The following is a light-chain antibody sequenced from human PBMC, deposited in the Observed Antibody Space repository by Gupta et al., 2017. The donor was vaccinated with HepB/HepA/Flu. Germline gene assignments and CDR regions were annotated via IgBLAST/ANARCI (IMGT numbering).Light chain of an antibody. Sequence: DIQMTQSPSTPSSSVGDRVTITCRASQSISSWLAWYQQKAGKATKLLTYKACSLKSGVPSRCSGRGATKEITLTISSVQHDDFANYHCQQYNSSPFTFGHGTKVEIK. CDR2: KAC. CDR1: QSISSW. J-gene: IGKJ3*01. V-gene: IGKV1-5*03. CDR3: QQYNSSPFT.